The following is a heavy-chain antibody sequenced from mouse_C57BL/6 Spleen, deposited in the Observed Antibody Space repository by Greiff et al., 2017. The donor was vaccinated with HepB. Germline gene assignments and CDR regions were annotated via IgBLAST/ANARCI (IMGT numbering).Heavy chain of an antibody. D-gene: IGHD3-2*02. Sequence: VQLQQSGAELVKPGASVKLSCKASGYTFTSYWMHWVKQRPGRGLEWIGRIDPKSGGTKYNEKFKSKATRTVDKHSSTAYMQLSSLTSEDSAVYYCARGGTAQATWFAYWGQGTLVTVSA. CDR2: IDPKSGGT. CDR1: GYTFTSYW. V-gene: IGHV1-72*01. CDR3: ARGGTAQATWFAY. J-gene: IGHJ3*01.